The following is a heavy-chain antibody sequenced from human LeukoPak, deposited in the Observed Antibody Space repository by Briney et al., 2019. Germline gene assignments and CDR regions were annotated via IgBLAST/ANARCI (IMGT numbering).Heavy chain of an antibody. Sequence: ASVKVSCKASGYTFTSYGISWVRQAPGQGLEWMGWISACNGNTNYAQKLQGRVTMTTDTSTSTAYMELRSLRSDDTAVYYCARDRVVVVAAIGYYYGMDVWGQGTTVTVSS. D-gene: IGHD2-15*01. V-gene: IGHV1-18*01. J-gene: IGHJ6*02. CDR1: GYTFTSYG. CDR2: ISACNGNT. CDR3: ARDRVVVVAAIGYYYGMDV.